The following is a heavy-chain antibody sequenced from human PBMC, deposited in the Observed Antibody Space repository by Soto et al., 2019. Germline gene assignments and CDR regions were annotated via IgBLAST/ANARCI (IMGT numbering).Heavy chain of an antibody. J-gene: IGHJ5*02. CDR2: INPHGGST. V-gene: IGHV1-46*01. D-gene: IGHD1-26*01. CDR1: RDTFASYY. Sequence: ASVKVSCKAPRDTFASYYSNWVRQAPGQGLEWMGVINPHGGSTAYAQKFKGRVTLTRDTSASTVYMEVSSLTSEDTAMYYCARSSGGNFGIIIEGTNWFAPWGQGTLVTVSS. CDR3: ARSSGGNFGIIIEGTNWFAP.